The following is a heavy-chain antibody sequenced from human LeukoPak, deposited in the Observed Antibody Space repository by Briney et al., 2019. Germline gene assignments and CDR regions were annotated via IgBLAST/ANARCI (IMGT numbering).Heavy chain of an antibody. CDR2: FDPEDGET. Sequence: ASVKVSCKVSGYTLTELSMHWVRQAPGKGLEWMGGFDPEDGETIYAQKFQGRVTMTEDTSTDTAYMELSSLRSEDTAVYYCATDSSGVVMPFHWGQGTLVTVSS. CDR1: GYTLTELS. V-gene: IGHV1-24*01. D-gene: IGHD2-21*01. CDR3: ATDSSGVVMPFH. J-gene: IGHJ4*02.